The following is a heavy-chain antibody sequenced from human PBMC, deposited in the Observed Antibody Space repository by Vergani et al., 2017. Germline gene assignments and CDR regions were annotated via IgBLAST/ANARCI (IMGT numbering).Heavy chain of an antibody. CDR3: AREDYDILTGYQKWDDAFDI. CDR2: IIPIFGIA. J-gene: IGHJ3*02. CDR1: GGTFSSYA. D-gene: IGHD3-9*01. Sequence: QVQLVQSGAEVKKPGSSVKVSCKASGGTFSSYAISWVRQAPGQGLEWMGGIIPIFGIANYAQKFQGRVTITADKSTSTAYMELSSLRSEDTAVYYCAREDYDILTGYQKWDDAFDIWGQGTMVTVSS. V-gene: IGHV1-69*17.